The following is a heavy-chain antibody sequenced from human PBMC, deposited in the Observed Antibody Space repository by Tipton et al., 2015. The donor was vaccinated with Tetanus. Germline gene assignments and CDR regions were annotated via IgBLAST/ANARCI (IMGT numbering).Heavy chain of an antibody. Sequence: QLVPSGAEVKEPGESLKISCQGSGYNFASYWIGWVRQMPANGLEWMGIIFPDDSDTRYSPSFQGQVTFSAEESISTAYLQWSSPKASDTAMYFCARERLSGGCSSNAFDIWGQGTMVTVSS. D-gene: IGHD5-18*01. CDR1: GYNFASYW. CDR3: ARERLSGGCSSNAFDI. J-gene: IGHJ3*02. CDR2: IFPDDSDT. V-gene: IGHV5-51*01.